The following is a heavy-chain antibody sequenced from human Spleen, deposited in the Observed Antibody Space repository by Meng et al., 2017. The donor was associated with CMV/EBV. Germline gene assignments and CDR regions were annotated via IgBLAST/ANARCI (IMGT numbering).Heavy chain of an antibody. J-gene: IGHJ4*02. D-gene: IGHD5-18*01. Sequence: GGSLRLSCAASGFNFSDWSMNWVRQAPGKGLEWVATMSFDGTNQYYADSVKGRFTISRDNSKNTLYLQMNSLRPEDTAVYFCARDLVRYSYGYGVSDYWGQGTLVTVSS. CDR1: GFNFSDWS. CDR2: MSFDGTNQ. CDR3: ARDLVRYSYGYGVSDY. V-gene: IGHV3-30*03.